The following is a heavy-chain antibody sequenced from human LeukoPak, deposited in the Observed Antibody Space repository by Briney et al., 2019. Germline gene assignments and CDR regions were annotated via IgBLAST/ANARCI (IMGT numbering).Heavy chain of an antibody. Sequence: GGSLRLSCAASGFTFSSYAMSWVRQAPGKGLEWVAVISYDGSNKYYADSVKGRFTISRDNSKNTLYLQMNSLRAEDTAVYYCAKEIVPILRGYFDYWGQGTLVTVSS. J-gene: IGHJ4*02. D-gene: IGHD1-26*01. CDR1: GFTFSSYA. CDR2: ISYDGSNK. V-gene: IGHV3-30*18. CDR3: AKEIVPILRGYFDY.